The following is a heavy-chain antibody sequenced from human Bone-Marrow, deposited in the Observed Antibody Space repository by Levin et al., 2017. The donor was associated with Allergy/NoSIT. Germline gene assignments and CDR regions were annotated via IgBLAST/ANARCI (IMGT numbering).Heavy chain of an antibody. J-gene: IGHJ6*02. D-gene: IGHD3/OR15-3a*01. V-gene: IGHV1-2*02. CDR2: INPKSGVR. Sequence: GESLKISCTASGHAFEGFYVHWVRQAPGQGLEWMGWINPKSGVRIFSEKFQDRFSMTRDTSVSTTYMELNGLKSDDTAVYYCVSGILIFGAVTHLGADVWGQGTTVTVSS. CDR1: GHAFEGFY. CDR3: VSGILIFGAVTHLGADV.